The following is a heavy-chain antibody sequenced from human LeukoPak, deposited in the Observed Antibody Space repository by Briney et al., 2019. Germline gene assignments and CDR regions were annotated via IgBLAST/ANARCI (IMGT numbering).Heavy chain of an antibody. D-gene: IGHD1-26*01. V-gene: IGHV3-7*01. CDR3: ARGWDAGGAFDI. Sequence: GGSLRLSCAASGFTFSSYAMSWVRQAPGKGLEWVANIKQDGSEKYYVDSVKGRFTISRDNAKNSLYLQMNSLRAEDTAVYYCARGWDAGGAFDIWGQGTMVTVSS. CDR2: IKQDGSEK. CDR1: GFTFSSYA. J-gene: IGHJ3*02.